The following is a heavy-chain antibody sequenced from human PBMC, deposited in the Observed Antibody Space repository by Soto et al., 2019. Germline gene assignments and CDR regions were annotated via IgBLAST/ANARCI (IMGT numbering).Heavy chain of an antibody. D-gene: IGHD5-12*01. CDR1: GGTFSSYP. CDR3: ARNDGYECLGNYYYYGMDV. J-gene: IGHJ6*02. V-gene: IGHV1-69*01. CDR2: INPNFATT. Sequence: QVQLVQSGAEVKKLGSSVKVSCKASGGTFSSYPISWVRQAPVQGLEWMGGINPNFATTNYAQRSQGRVTITADDSTSTAYMELSSLRSEDTAVYYCARNDGYECLGNYYYYGMDVWGQGTTVTVSS.